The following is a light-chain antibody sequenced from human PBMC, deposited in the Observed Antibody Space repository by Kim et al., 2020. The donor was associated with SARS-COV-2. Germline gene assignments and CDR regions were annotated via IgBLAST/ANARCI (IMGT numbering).Light chain of an antibody. Sequence: PGKTARITCGGNNIGSKSVHWYQQKPGQAPVLVIYYDSDRPSGIPERFSGSNSGNTATPTISRVEAGDEADYYCQVWDSSSDHYVVFGGGTQLTVL. V-gene: IGLV3-21*04. CDR3: QVWDSSSDHYVV. J-gene: IGLJ2*01. CDR1: NIGSKS. CDR2: YDS.